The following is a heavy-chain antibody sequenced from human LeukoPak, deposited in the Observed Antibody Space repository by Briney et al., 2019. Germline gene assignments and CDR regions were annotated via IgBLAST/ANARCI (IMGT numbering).Heavy chain of an antibody. D-gene: IGHD6-13*01. CDR2: INHSGST. CDR1: GGSISSYY. V-gene: IGHV4-34*01. J-gene: IGHJ5*02. CDR3: ARGHYSSSWYLDWFDP. Sequence: SETLSLTCTVSGGSISSYYWSWIRQPPGKGLEWIGEINHSGSTNYNPSLKSRVTISVDTSKNQFSLKLSSVTAADTAVYYCARGHYSSSWYLDWFDPWGQGTLVTVSS.